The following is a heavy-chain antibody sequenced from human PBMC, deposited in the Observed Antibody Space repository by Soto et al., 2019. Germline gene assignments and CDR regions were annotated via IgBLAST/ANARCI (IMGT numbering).Heavy chain of an antibody. J-gene: IGHJ4*02. CDR2: IKFDGSEK. CDR3: VKDGGYCSSTTCYSPRYHYFGS. Sequence: PGGSLRLSCAASGFTFSDYWMSWVRQAPGKGPEWVANIKFDGSEKQYVDSVKGRFSISRDNSRNSLFLQMNSLRAVDTAVYYCVKDGGYCSSTTCYSPRYHYFGSWGQGTLVPVPS. V-gene: IGHV3-7*03. D-gene: IGHD2-2*01. CDR1: GFTFSDYW.